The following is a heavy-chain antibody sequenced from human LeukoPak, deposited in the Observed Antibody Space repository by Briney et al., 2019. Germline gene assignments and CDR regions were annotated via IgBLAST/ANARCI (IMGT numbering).Heavy chain of an antibody. V-gene: IGHV4-39*01. CDR1: GGSVSSSGYY. J-gene: IGHJ4*02. D-gene: IGHD4-11*01. CDR3: ARDFGNYRVDY. CDR2: IDYSGST. Sequence: SETLSLTCTISGGSVSSSGYYWGWIRQSPGKGLEWIGTIDYSGSTYYNPSLKSRITISVDTSRNQFSLELSSVTAADTAVYYCARDFGNYRVDYWGQGTLVTVSS.